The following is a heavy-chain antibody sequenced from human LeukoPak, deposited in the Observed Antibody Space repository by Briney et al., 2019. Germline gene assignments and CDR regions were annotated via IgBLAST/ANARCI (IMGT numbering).Heavy chain of an antibody. D-gene: IGHD1-7*01. CDR3: ARDISVWNYGGDLDY. CDR2: IYYSGST. Sequence: PSETLSLTCTVSGGSISSSSYYWGWIRQPPGKGLEWIGSIYYSGSTYYNPSLKSRVTISVDTSKNQFSLKLSSVTAADTAVYYCARDISVWNYGGDLDYWGQGTLVTVSS. V-gene: IGHV4-39*07. J-gene: IGHJ4*02. CDR1: GGSISSSSYY.